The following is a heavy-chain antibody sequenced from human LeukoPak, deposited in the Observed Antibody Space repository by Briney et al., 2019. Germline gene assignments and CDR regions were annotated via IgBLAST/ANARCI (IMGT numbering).Heavy chain of an antibody. CDR1: GGTFSNYA. Sequence: AVKVSCKASGGTFSNYAISWVRQAPGQGREWVGRIIPFLGIANYAQNSQGRVTNTADKSPSTAYIELSRLRSQGMGGYYRARDRREGYAGGWYPYGMDFWVQGTTVTVSS. J-gene: IGHJ6*02. CDR3: ARDRREGYAGGWYPYGMDF. D-gene: IGHD6-19*01. V-gene: IGHV1-69*04. CDR2: IIPFLGIA.